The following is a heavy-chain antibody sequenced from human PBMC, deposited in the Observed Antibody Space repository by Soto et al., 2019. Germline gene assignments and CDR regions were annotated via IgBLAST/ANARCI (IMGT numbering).Heavy chain of an antibody. V-gene: IGHV3-53*04. CDR2: IYSGGST. Sequence: LSLTCAASGFTVSSNYMSWVRQAPGKGLEWVSVIYSGGSTYYADSVKGRFTISRHNSKNTLYLQMNSLRAEDTAVYYCARGVYGDSAFDYWGQGTLVTVSS. CDR3: ARGVYGDSAFDY. D-gene: IGHD4-17*01. CDR1: GFTVSSNY. J-gene: IGHJ4*02.